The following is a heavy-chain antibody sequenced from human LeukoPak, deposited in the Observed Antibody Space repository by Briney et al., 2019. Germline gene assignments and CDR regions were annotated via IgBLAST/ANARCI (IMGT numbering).Heavy chain of an antibody. V-gene: IGHV3-23*01. CDR3: ANTVRGAPFDAFDI. Sequence: PGGSLRLSCAASGFTVSSNYMSWVRQAPGKGLEWVSAISGSGGSTYYADSVKGRFTISRDNSKNTLYLQMNSLRAEDTAVYYCANTVRGAPFDAFDIWGQGTMVTVSS. D-gene: IGHD3-10*01. CDR1: GFTVSSNY. J-gene: IGHJ3*02. CDR2: ISGSGGST.